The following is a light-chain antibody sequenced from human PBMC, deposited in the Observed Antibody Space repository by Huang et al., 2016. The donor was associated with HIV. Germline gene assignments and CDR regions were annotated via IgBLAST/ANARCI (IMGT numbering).Light chain of an antibody. V-gene: IGKV3-20*01. CDR2: GAS. J-gene: IGKJ4*01. CDR3: QQYGRSPHT. Sequence: ENVLMQSPGTLSLSQGDTATPSCSASESVSSNDVAWYQQTPGGAPRRRSYGASGRATGIQDRFSGSGSGTDFTLTISRLEPEDFAVYYCQQYGRSPHTFGGGTKVEIK. CDR1: ESVSSND.